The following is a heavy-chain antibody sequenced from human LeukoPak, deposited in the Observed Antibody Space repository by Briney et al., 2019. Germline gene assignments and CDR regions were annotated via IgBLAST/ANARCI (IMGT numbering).Heavy chain of an antibody. CDR2: IYHSGST. Sequence: SETLSLTCTVSGGSISSSSYYWGWIRQPPGKGLEWIGEIYHSGSTNYNPSLKSRVTISVDKSKNQFSLKLNSVTAADTAVYYCSACWNYVVLYWGQGTLVTVSS. D-gene: IGHD1-7*01. CDR1: GGSISSSSYY. V-gene: IGHV4-39*07. J-gene: IGHJ4*02. CDR3: SACWNYVVLY.